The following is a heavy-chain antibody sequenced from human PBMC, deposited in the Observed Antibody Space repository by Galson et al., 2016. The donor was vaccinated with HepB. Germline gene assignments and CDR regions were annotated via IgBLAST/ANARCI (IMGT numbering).Heavy chain of an antibody. CDR1: GFTYSTYW. CDR2: INNDGSDT. J-gene: IGHJ4*02. Sequence: SLRLSCATSGFTYSTYWMHWVRQTPGKGLVWVSLINNDGSDTIYADSVKGRFTISRDNAKNTLYLQMNSLRVEDTAVYYCARGRLPTSYRGLAYWGQGTLVTVSS. V-gene: IGHV3-74*01. CDR3: ARGRLPTSYRGLAY. D-gene: IGHD2-15*01.